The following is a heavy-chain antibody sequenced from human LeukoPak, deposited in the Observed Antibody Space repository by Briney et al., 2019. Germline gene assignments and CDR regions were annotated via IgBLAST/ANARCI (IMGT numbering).Heavy chain of an antibody. Sequence: PETLSLTCAVSGGSISSSNWWSWVRQPPGKGLEWIGEIYHSGSTNYNPSLKSRVTISVDKSKNQFSLKPSSVTAADTAVYYCARVLLWFGEGKGYYYYYMDVWGKGTTVTVSS. CDR1: GGSISSSNW. J-gene: IGHJ6*03. CDR3: ARVLLWFGEGKGYYYYYMDV. D-gene: IGHD3-10*01. CDR2: IYHSGST. V-gene: IGHV4-4*03.